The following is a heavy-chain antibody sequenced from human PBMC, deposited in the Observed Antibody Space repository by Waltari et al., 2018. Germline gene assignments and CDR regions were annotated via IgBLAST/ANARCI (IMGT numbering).Heavy chain of an antibody. Sequence: QLQLQESGPGLVKPSETLSLTCTFSGVSISSSSNYWGWIRQPPGKGLEWIGSIYYSGSTYYNPSLKSRVTISVDKSKNQFSLKLSSVTAADTAVYYCARDVYSSGWYNWFDPWGQGTLVTVSS. CDR3: ARDVYSSGWYNWFDP. D-gene: IGHD6-19*01. J-gene: IGHJ5*02. CDR1: GVSISSSSNY. V-gene: IGHV4-39*07. CDR2: IYYSGST.